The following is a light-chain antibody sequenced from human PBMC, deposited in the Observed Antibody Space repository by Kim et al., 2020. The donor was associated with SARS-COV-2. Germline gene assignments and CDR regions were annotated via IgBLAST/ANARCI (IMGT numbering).Light chain of an antibody. J-gene: IGLJ3*02. CDR2: GNN. CDR1: SLRSYF. Sequence: SSELTQDPAVSVALGQTVRLTCQGDSLRSYFATWYPQKTGQAPVFVIYGNNNRPSGIPARFSASSSGNTASLIITGAQAEDEADYYCHSWDRSGNLVVFGGGTQLTVL. V-gene: IGLV3-19*01. CDR3: HSWDRSGNLVV.